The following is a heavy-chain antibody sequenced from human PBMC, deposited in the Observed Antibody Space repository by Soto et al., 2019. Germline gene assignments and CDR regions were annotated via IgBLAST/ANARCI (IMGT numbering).Heavy chain of an antibody. CDR3: ARCSASWYWLDP. Sequence: PSETLSLTCSVSGDSIDNGAYYWTWIRQHPVKGLEWLGYIYYTGRTAYSPSLKSRLTISLDTSKNQFSLSLSSVPAADTAVYYCARCSASWYWLDPWGQGXLVTVSS. CDR1: GDSIDNGAYY. V-gene: IGHV4-31*03. D-gene: IGHD6-13*01. CDR2: IYYTGRT. J-gene: IGHJ5*02.